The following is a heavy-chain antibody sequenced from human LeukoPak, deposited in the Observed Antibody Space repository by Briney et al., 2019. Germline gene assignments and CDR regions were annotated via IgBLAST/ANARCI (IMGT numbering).Heavy chain of an antibody. CDR1: GFTVSSNY. Sequence: GGSLRLSCAASGFTVSSNYMSWVRQAPGKGLELVSVIYSGGSTYYADSVKGRFTISRDNSKNTLYLQMNSLRAEDTAVYYCASRYCSSTSCSSDAFDIWGQGTMVTVSS. CDR2: IYSGGST. J-gene: IGHJ3*02. CDR3: ASRYCSSTSCSSDAFDI. D-gene: IGHD2-2*01. V-gene: IGHV3-53*01.